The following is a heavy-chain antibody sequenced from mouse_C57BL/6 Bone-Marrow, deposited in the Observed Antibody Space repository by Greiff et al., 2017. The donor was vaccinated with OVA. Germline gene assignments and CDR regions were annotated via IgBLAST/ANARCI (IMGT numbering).Heavy chain of an antibody. V-gene: IGHV7-3*01. J-gene: IGHJ2*01. Sequence: EVQGVESGGGLVQPGDSLSLSCAASGFTFTNYYMSWVRQPPGKALEWLAFIRNKPNGSTSEYSASVKGRFTISRDNSQSIHYLQMNALRAEDSATYYGARYKGRVAVDYFDYWGQGTALTVSS. CDR3: ARYKGRVAVDYFDY. CDR2: IRNKPNGSTS. D-gene: IGHD1-1*01. CDR1: GFTFTNYY.